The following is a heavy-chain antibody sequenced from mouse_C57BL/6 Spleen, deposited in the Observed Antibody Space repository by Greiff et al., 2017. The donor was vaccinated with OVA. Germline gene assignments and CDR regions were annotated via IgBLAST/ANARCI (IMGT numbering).Heavy chain of an antibody. CDR2: NYPRSGNT. CDR1: GYTFTSYG. J-gene: IGHJ3*01. V-gene: IGHV1-81*01. CDR3: ARLETGWFAY. Sequence: VKLMESGAELARPGASVKLSCKASGYTFTSYGISWVKQRTGQGLEWIGENYPRSGNTYYNEKFKGKATLTADKSSSTAYMELRSLTSEDSAVYFCARLETGWFAYWGQGTLVTVSA.